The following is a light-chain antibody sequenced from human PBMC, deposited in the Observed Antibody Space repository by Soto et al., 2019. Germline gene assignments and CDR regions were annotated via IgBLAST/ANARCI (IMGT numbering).Light chain of an antibody. CDR1: QSVSSSY. Sequence: EIVLTQSPGTLSLSPGERATLSCRASQSVSSSYLAWYQQRPGQAPRLLIYGASSRATAIPDRFSGSGSGTDFTLTISRLEPEDFAMHYCQQYGGSPKTFGQGTKVEIK. CDR2: GAS. J-gene: IGKJ1*01. V-gene: IGKV3-20*01. CDR3: QQYGGSPKT.